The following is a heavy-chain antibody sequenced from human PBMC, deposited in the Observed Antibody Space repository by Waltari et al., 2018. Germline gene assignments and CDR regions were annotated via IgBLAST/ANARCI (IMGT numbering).Heavy chain of an antibody. J-gene: IGHJ5*02. CDR3: TRDRKDHIGFDP. V-gene: IGHV3-49*04. Sequence: EVQLVESGGGLVQPGRSLRLSFTASGLTLGDYAMSCVRRSPGKGLEWVGFIRSKTYGGTTEYAASVEGRFTISRDDSKSIAYLQLNSLKTEDTAVYYCTRDRKDHIGFDPWGQGTLVTVSS. CDR1: GLTLGDYA. CDR2: IRSKTYGGTT. D-gene: IGHD2-15*01.